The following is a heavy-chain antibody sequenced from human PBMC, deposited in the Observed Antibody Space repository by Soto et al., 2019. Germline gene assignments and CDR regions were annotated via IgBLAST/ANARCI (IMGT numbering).Heavy chain of an antibody. Sequence: GGSLRLSCTVSGFAFNNYGINWVRQAPGKGLEWVSSISKSDYTYYSDSVTGRFTISRGNAKNSVSLQMNTLRVEDTAVYYCAREDSIIIPAVSDSWGQGNLVTAYS. J-gene: IGHJ4*02. CDR2: ISKSDYT. CDR1: GFAFNNYG. D-gene: IGHD2-2*01. V-gene: IGHV3-21*01. CDR3: AREDSIIIPAVSDS.